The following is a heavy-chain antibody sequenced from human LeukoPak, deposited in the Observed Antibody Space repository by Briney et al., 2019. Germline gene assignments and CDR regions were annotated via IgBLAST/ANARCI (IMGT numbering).Heavy chain of an antibody. CDR1: GASFSGYY. D-gene: IGHD6-6*01. Sequence: SETLSLTCAVYGASFSGYYWSWIRQPPGKGLEWIGEINHSGGTSYNPSLKSRVTISADTSKNQFSLKVTSVTAADTAVYYCAGGGRGARLQSWSQGTPVTVSS. CDR2: INHSGGT. J-gene: IGHJ4*02. V-gene: IGHV4-34*01. CDR3: AGGGRGARLQS.